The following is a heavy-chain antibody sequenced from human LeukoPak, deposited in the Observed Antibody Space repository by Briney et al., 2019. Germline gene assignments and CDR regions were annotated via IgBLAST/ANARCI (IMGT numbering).Heavy chain of an antibody. CDR1: GGSISSSSYY. CDR2: IYYSGST. J-gene: IGHJ4*02. Sequence: TSETLSLTCTVSGGSISSSSYYWGWIRQPPGKGLEWIGSIYYSGSTYYNPSLKSRVTISVDTSKNQFSLKLSSVTAADTAVYYCARDTNLGSSGFYFDYWGQGTLVTVSS. D-gene: IGHD6-19*01. CDR3: ARDTNLGSSGFYFDY. V-gene: IGHV4-39*07.